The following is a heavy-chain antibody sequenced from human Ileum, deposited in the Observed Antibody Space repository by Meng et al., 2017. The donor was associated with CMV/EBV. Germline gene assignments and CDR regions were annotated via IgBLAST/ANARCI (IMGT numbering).Heavy chain of an antibody. CDR2: IWYDGSNK. J-gene: IGHJ4*02. V-gene: IGHV3-33*06. CDR3: AKVDHRYCSSTSCQAFDY. Sequence: FSSYGMHWVRQAPGKGLEWVAVIWYDGSNKYYADSVKGRFTISRDNSKNTLYLQMNSLRAEDTAVYYCAKVDHRYCSSTSCQAFDYWGQGTLVTVSS. CDR1: FSSYG. D-gene: IGHD2-2*01.